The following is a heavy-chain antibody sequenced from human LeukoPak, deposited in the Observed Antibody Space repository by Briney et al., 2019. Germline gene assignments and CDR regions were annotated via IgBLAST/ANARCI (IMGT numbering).Heavy chain of an antibody. V-gene: IGHV3-23*01. J-gene: IGHJ4*02. Sequence: ESGGSLRLSCAASGFTFSSYAMSWVRQAPGKGLEWVSAISGSGGSTYYADSVKGRFTISRDNSKNTLYLQMNSLRAEDTAVYYCARDPRWSYYDSSGYLDYWGQGTLVTVSS. CDR2: ISGSGGST. D-gene: IGHD3-22*01. CDR1: GFTFSSYA. CDR3: ARDPRWSYYDSSGYLDY.